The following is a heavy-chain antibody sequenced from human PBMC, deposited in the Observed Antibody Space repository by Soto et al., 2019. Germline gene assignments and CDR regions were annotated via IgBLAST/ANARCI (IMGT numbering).Heavy chain of an antibody. D-gene: IGHD3-10*01. J-gene: IGHJ4*02. V-gene: IGHV3-23*01. CDR3: AKDPFGDLSYYSDF. CDR1: GFSFSSYA. CDR2: ISGSGSTT. Sequence: EVQLLESGGGFVQPGGSLRLSCAASGFSFSSYAMTWVRQAPGKGLEWVSSISGSGSTTYFADSVKGRFTISRDNSKDTLFLQMDSLSADDTALYYCAKDPFGDLSYYSDFWGQGTLVTVSS.